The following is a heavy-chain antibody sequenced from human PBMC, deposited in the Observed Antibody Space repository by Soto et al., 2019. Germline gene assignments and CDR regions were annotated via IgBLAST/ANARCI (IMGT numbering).Heavy chain of an antibody. CDR3: AREGMATAYFGY. V-gene: IGHV1-69*06. CDR1: GGTFSSYA. Sequence: SVKVSCKASGGTFSSYAISWVRQAPGQGLEWMGGIIPIFGTANYAQKFQGRVTITADKSTSTAYMELSSLRSEDTAVYYCAREGMATAYFGYWGQGALVTVSS. J-gene: IGHJ4*02. D-gene: IGHD5-18*01. CDR2: IIPIFGTA.